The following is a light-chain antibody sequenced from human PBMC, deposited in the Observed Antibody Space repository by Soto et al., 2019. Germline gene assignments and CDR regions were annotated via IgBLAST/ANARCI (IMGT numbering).Light chain of an antibody. J-gene: IGKJ5*01. V-gene: IGKV3-15*01. Sequence: MTHSLATLSVTQGERATLSCRASQSVSGNLAWYQQKPGQAPRLLIYDASTRATGIPARFSGSGSGTEFTLTISSLQSEDSALYFCQQHNNWPITFGQGTILEI. CDR2: DAS. CDR3: QQHNNWPIT. CDR1: QSVSGN.